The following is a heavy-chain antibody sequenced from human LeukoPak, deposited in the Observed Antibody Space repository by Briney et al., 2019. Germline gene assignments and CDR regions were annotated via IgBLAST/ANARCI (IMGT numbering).Heavy chain of an antibody. CDR3: ARDHAQLWHRAFDY. J-gene: IGHJ4*02. V-gene: IGHV1-69*13. CDR1: GGTFSSYA. D-gene: IGHD5-18*01. Sequence: GASVKVSCKASGGTFSSYAISWVRQAPGQGLEWMGGIIPILGTANYAQKFQGRVTITADESTSTAYMELSSLRSEDTAVYYCARDHAQLWHRAFDYWGQGTLVTVSS. CDR2: IIPILGTA.